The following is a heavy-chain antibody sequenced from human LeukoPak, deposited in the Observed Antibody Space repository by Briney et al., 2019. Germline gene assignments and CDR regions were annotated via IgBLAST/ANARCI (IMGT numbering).Heavy chain of an antibody. CDR1: GDSVSSISVA. CDR3: SLARSEYHYGMDV. J-gene: IGHJ6*02. V-gene: IGHV6-1*01. CDR2: TYYRSKWYY. Sequence: SQTLSLTCAISGDSVSSISVAWNWIRQSPSRGLEWLGRTYYRSKWYYEYAVSAKSRINISPDTSKNQFSLRLTSVTPEDTAVYYCSLARSEYHYGMDVWGQGTTVTVSS.